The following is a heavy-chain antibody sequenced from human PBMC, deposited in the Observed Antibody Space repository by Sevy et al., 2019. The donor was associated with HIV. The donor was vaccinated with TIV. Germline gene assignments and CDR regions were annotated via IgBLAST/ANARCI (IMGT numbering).Heavy chain of an antibody. CDR2: ISGTGGSGDKT. CDR3: ARKYDSSGYFDY. V-gene: IGHV3-23*01. Sequence: GGSLRRSCAASGFTFSNYAMNWVRQAPGKGLEWVSGISGTGGSGDKTNYADSVKGRFTFSRDDSKNSLFLQLNSLRAEDTAIYYCARKYDSSGYFDYWGQGTLVTVSS. CDR1: GFTFSNYA. J-gene: IGHJ4*02. D-gene: IGHD3-22*01.